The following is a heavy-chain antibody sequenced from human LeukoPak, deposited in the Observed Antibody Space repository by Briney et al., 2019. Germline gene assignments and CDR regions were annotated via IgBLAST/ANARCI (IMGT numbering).Heavy chain of an antibody. J-gene: IGHJ4*02. CDR1: GFTFSTFA. V-gene: IGHV3-23*01. CDR2: IFPSGGEI. CDR3: AKDLATVTTDYFDY. D-gene: IGHD4-17*01. Sequence: GGSLRLSCAASGFTFSTFAMIWVRQPPGKGLEWVSSIFPSGGEIHYADSVKGRFTISRDNSKNTLYLQMNSLRAEDTAVYYCAKDLATVTTDYFDYWGQGTLVTVSS.